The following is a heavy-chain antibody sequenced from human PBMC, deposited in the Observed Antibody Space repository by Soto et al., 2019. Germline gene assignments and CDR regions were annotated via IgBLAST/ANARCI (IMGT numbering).Heavy chain of an antibody. CDR2: IYTSGST. CDR3: ASSTGTGYHGRDYYYGMDV. J-gene: IGHJ6*02. CDR1: GGSISSYY. D-gene: IGHD2-15*01. Sequence: PSETLSLTCTVFGGSISSYYWSWIRQPAGKGLEWIGRIYTSGSTNYNPSLKSRVTMSVDTSKNQFSLKLSSVTAADTAGYYCASSTGTGYHGRDYYYGMDVWGQGTTVTVSS. V-gene: IGHV4-4*07.